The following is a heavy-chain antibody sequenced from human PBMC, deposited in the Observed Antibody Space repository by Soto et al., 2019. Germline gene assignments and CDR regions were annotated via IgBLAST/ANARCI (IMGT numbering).Heavy chain of an antibody. CDR1: GGNFSSYA. CDR2: IIPNFGTA. Sequence: QVQLVQSGAEVKKPGSSVKVSCTPSGGNFSSYAISWVRQAPGQGLAWMGGIIPNFGTANDAQKFQGRVTITADHSTSIAYMELSSRRYEDTSVYHCARDRGGYSGYDRSLDNWFDPWGQGTLVTVSS. D-gene: IGHD5-12*01. V-gene: IGHV1-69*01. CDR3: ARDRGGYSGYDRSLDNWFDP. J-gene: IGHJ5*02.